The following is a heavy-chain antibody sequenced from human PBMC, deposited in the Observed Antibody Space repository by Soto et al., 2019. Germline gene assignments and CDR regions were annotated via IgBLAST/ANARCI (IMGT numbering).Heavy chain of an antibody. D-gene: IGHD2-15*01. Sequence: EVQLVESGGGLVQPGGSLRLSCAASGFTFSNCGMNWVRQTPGKGREWVSYISDSGATKHYADSVKGRFTISRDNGKDSLYLQMNSLRDEDTAVYFCARCSRNSCYSYGVDVWGQGATVTVSS. CDR2: ISDSGATK. CDR3: ARCSRNSCYSYGVDV. J-gene: IGHJ6*02. V-gene: IGHV3-48*02. CDR1: GFTFSNCG.